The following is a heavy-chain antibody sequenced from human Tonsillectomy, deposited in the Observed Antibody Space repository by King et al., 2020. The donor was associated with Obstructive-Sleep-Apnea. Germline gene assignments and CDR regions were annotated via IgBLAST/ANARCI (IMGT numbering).Heavy chain of an antibody. V-gene: IGHV3-48*04. D-gene: IGHD3-3*01. CDR3: ARDSSFTSFGAVDEAMDV. J-gene: IGHJ6*02. CDR2: ISSRRSAI. CDR1: GFTFSSSS. Sequence: VQLVESGGGLVQPGGSLRLSCAASGFTFSSSSMNWVRQSPGKGLVWVSYISSRRSAIYFAESVKGRFTISRDNAKNSLYLQMNSLRAEDTAVYYCARDSSFTSFGAVDEAMDVWGQGTTVTVSS.